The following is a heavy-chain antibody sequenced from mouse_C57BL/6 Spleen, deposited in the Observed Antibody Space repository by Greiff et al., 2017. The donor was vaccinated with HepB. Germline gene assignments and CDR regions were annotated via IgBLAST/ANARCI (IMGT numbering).Heavy chain of an antibody. CDR2: LYPGDGDT. D-gene: IGHD2-5*01. CDR3: ARKESNYDGYAMDY. V-gene: IGHV1-80*01. Sequence: QVQLQQSGAELVKPGASVKISCKASGYAFSSYWMNWVKQRPGKGLEWIGQLYPGDGDTTYNGKFKGKATLTADKSSSTAYMQLSSLTSEDSAVYFCARKESNYDGYAMDYWGQGTSVTVSS. J-gene: IGHJ4*01. CDR1: GYAFSSYW.